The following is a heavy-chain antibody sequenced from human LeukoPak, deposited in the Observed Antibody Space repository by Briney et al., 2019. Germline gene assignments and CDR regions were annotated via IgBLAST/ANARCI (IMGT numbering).Heavy chain of an antibody. D-gene: IGHD3/OR15-3a*01. CDR1: GFTFSTYA. V-gene: IGHV3-23*01. J-gene: IGHJ3*02. Sequence: GGSLRLSCAASGFTFSTYAMSWVRQAPGKGLEWVSAISGSGGNTYYADSVKGRFTISRGNSKNTLYLQMNSLRAEDTAVYYRARKVDSWEAFDIWGQGTMVTVSS. CDR2: ISGSGGNT. CDR3: ARKVDSWEAFDI.